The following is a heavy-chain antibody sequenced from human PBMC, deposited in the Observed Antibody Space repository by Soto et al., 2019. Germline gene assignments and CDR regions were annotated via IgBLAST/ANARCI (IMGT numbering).Heavy chain of an antibody. Sequence: QMQLQESGPGLVKPSETLSLICTVSSGSITSEQRWSWVRQPPGKGLEWIGEIHHSGSTNENPSRRGRVTMSVDKSKNQFSLKLNSVTAADAAVYFCARSFGWYAIDHWGQGTLVIVSS. CDR2: IHHSGST. D-gene: IGHD6-19*01. CDR1: SGSITSEQR. V-gene: IGHV4-4*02. CDR3: ARSFGWYAIDH. J-gene: IGHJ4*02.